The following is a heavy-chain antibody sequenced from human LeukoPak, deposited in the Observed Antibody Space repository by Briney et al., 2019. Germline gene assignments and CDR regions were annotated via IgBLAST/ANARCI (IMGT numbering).Heavy chain of an antibody. CDR1: GFTFRSYG. CDR2: IWFDGKNE. CDR3: ARDRAWNYFDY. D-gene: IGHD3-3*01. V-gene: IGHV3-33*01. Sequence: GGSLRLSCAASGFTFRSYGMHWVRQAPGKGLEWVADIWFDGKNEHFIDSVKGRFTISRDNSKNTMYLQMDSLRAEDTAVYYCARDRAWNYFDYWGQGTLVTVSS. J-gene: IGHJ4*02.